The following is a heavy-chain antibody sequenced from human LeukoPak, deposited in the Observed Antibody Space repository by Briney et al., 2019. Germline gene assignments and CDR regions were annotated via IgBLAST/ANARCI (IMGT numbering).Heavy chain of an antibody. V-gene: IGHV4-59*12. Sequence: SETLSLTCSVSGDSFSNYYWTWIRQPPGKGLEWIGYVYYSGSTNYNPSLKTRLHLSVDTSKNRFSLKLSSVTAADTAVYYCSRENGAFSPFGYWGQGTLVTVLS. CDR2: VYYSGST. J-gene: IGHJ4*02. D-gene: IGHD2-8*01. CDR1: GDSFSNYY. CDR3: SRENGAFSPFGY.